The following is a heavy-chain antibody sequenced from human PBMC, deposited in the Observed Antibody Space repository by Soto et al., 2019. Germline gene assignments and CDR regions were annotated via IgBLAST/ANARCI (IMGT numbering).Heavy chain of an antibody. D-gene: IGHD6-19*01. CDR3: APLRSSGWYQRDY. Sequence: PGGSLRLSCAASGFTFSSYEMNWVRQAPGKGLEWVSYISSSGSTIYYADSVKGRFTISRDNAKNSLYLQMNSLRAEDTAVDYCAPLRSSGWYQRDYWGQGTLVTVSS. CDR2: ISSSGSTI. J-gene: IGHJ4*02. CDR1: GFTFSSYE. V-gene: IGHV3-48*03.